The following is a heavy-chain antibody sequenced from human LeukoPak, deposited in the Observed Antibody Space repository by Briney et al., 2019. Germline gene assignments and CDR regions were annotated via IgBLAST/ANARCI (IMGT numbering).Heavy chain of an antibody. J-gene: IGHJ1*01. CDR1: GYTFTSYG. D-gene: IGHD2-2*01. Sequence: GASVKVSCKASGYTFTSYGISWVRQAPGQGLEWMGWISAYNGNTNYAQKLQGRVTMTTDTSTSTAYMELRSLRSDDTAVYYCVRDGDIVVVPAAGHFQHWGQGTLVTVSS. CDR3: VRDGDIVVVPAAGHFQH. CDR2: ISAYNGNT. V-gene: IGHV1-18*01.